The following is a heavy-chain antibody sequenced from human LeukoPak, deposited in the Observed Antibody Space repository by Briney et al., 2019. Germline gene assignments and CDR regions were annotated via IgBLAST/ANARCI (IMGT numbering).Heavy chain of an antibody. D-gene: IGHD3-22*01. CDR2: INHSGST. CDR1: GGSFSSYY. J-gene: IGHJ4*02. Sequence: PSETLSLTCAAYGGSFSSYYWSWIRQPPGKGLEWIGEINHSGSTNYKPSLKSRVTISVDTSKNQFSLKLSSVTAADTAVYYCARGERYYDRSGYWVVYFDYWGQGTLVTVSS. V-gene: IGHV4-34*01. CDR3: ARGERYYDRSGYWVVYFDY.